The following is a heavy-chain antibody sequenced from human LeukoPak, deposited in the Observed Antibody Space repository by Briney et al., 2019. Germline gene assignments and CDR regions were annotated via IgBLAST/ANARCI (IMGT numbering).Heavy chain of an antibody. Sequence: ASVKVSCKASGYTFTGYYMHWVRQAPGQGLEWMRWMNPHSGNTGFAQNFQGRVAMTRNTSIDTAYMELSSLRVEDTAVYYCVRGFRSDTSGRKFDCWGQGTLVTVSS. D-gene: IGHD2-2*01. CDR3: VRGFRSDTSGRKFDC. J-gene: IGHJ4*02. V-gene: IGHV1-8*02. CDR2: MNPHSGNT. CDR1: GYTFTGYY.